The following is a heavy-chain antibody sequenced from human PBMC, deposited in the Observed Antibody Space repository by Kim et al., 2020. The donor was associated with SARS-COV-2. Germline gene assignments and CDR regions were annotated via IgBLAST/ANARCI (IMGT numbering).Heavy chain of an antibody. V-gene: IGHV3-23*01. Sequence: GGSLRLSCSTSGFTFRNYVMSWVRQAPGKGLEWVSGMRQGDDYTVYSNTVKGRFTISRDNSRNTLYLQLNNLRAEDTAVYYCAKGTSDIWQYFDNWGQG. CDR3: AKGTSDIWQYFDN. CDR2: MRQGDDYT. D-gene: IGHD1-1*01. J-gene: IGHJ4*02. CDR1: GFTFRNYV.